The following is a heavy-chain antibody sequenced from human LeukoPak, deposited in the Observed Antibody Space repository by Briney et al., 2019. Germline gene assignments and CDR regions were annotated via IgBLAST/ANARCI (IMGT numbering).Heavy chain of an antibody. CDR2: INPNSGGT. D-gene: IGHD5-12*01. CDR3: ARDGGGYSGYGHDY. Sequence: ASVKVSCKASGYTFTGYYMHWVRQAPGQGLEWMGWINPNSGGTNYAQKFQGRVTMTRDTSISTAYMELSRLRSDDTAVYYCARDGGGYSGYGHDYWGQGTLVTVSS. J-gene: IGHJ4*02. CDR1: GYTFTGYY. V-gene: IGHV1-2*02.